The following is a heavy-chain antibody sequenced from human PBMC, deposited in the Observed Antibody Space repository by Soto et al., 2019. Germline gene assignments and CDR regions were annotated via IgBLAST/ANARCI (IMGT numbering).Heavy chain of an antibody. Sequence: SETLSLTCTVSGGSISSGDYYWSWIRQPPGKGLEWIGYIYYSGSTYYNPSLKSRVTISVDTSKNQFSLKLSSVTAADTAVYYCARWGTWQPAVYWFDPWGQGTLVTVSS. CDR3: ARWGTWQPAVYWFDP. J-gene: IGHJ5*02. V-gene: IGHV4-30-4*01. D-gene: IGHD1-1*01. CDR1: GGSISSGDYY. CDR2: IYYSGST.